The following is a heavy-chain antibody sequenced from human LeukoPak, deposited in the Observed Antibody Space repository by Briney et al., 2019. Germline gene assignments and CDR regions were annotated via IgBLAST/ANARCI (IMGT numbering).Heavy chain of an antibody. CDR1: GGSISSYY. D-gene: IGHD5-18*01. CDR2: IYHSGST. CDR3: ARGAAMVYYPFDY. V-gene: IGHV4-38-2*02. J-gene: IGHJ4*02. Sequence: SETLSLTCTVSGGSISSYYWSWIRQPPGKGLEWIGSIYHSGSTYYNPSLKSRVTISVDTSKNQFSLKLSSVTAADTAVYYCARGAAMVYYPFDYWGQGTLVTVSS.